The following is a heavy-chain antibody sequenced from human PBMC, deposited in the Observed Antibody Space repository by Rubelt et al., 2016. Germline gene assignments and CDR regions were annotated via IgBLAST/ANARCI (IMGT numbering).Heavy chain of an antibody. D-gene: IGHD6-25*01. CDR3: ARRDSSGWREIDY. CDR2: INPRNGST. Sequence: VQLVESGAEVRKPGASVKVSCKASGYTFTSYYIHWVRQAPGQGLECMGVINPRNGSTIYAPRFQRRITMTRDTSTTTVYMELGSLRSDDTAVYYWARRDSSGWREIDYWGQGTLVTVSS. CDR1: GYTFTSYY. J-gene: IGHJ4*02. V-gene: IGHV1-46*01.